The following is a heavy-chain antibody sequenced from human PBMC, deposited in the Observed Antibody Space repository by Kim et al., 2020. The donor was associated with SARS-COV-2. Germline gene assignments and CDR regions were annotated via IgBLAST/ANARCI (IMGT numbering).Heavy chain of an antibody. Sequence: SETLSLTCTVSGGSISSYYWSWIRQPPGKGLEWIGYIYYSGSTNYNPSLKSRVTISVDTSKNQFSLKLSSVTAADTAVYYCARALYGSGSYYHFDPWGQGTLVTVSS. D-gene: IGHD3-10*01. CDR1: GGSISSYY. CDR2: IYYSGST. J-gene: IGHJ5*02. V-gene: IGHV4-59*01. CDR3: ARALYGSGSYYHFDP.